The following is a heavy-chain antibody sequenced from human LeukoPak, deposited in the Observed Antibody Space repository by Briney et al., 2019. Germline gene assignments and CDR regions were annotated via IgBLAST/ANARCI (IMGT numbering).Heavy chain of an antibody. CDR3: ARVGVGLKIIDY. Sequence: ASVKVSCRAFGYSLTNYYVHWVRQAPGQGLEWMGWINPNSGGTNYAQKFQGRVTMTRDTSISTAYMELSRLRSDDTAVYYCARVGVGLKIIDYWGQGTLVTVSS. J-gene: IGHJ4*02. CDR2: INPNSGGT. D-gene: IGHD1-26*01. CDR1: GYSLTNYY. V-gene: IGHV1-2*02.